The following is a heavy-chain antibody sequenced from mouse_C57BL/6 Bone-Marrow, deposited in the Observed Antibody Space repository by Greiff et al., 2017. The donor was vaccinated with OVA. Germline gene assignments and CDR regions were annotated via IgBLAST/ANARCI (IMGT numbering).Heavy chain of an antibody. Sequence: QLQQSGPELVKPGASVKISCKASGYTFTDYYMNWVKQSHGKSLEWIGDINPNNGGTSYNQKFKGKATLTVDKSSSTAYMELRSLTSEDSAVYYCARALYGWFAYWGQGTLVTVSA. J-gene: IGHJ3*01. CDR2: INPNNGGT. D-gene: IGHD1-1*01. V-gene: IGHV1-26*01. CDR1: GYTFTDYY. CDR3: ARALYGWFAY.